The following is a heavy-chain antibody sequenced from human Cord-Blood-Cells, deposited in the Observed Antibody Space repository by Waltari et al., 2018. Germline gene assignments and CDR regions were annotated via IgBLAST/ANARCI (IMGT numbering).Heavy chain of an antibody. J-gene: IGHJ1*01. Sequence: QVQLQQWGAGLLKPSETLSLTCAVYGGSFSGYYWSWIRQPPGKGLEWSGEINHSGSTNYHPSLKSRVTISVDTAKNQFSLKLSSVTAADTAVYYCARGREYYDFWSGYREYFQHWGQGTLVTVSS. CDR3: ARGREYYDFWSGYREYFQH. CDR2: INHSGST. CDR1: GGSFSGYY. D-gene: IGHD3-3*01. V-gene: IGHV4-34*01.